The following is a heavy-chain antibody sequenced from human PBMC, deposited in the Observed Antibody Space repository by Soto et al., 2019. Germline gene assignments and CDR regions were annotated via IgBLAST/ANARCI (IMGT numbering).Heavy chain of an antibody. CDR1: GFTFSSYW. Sequence: GGSLRLSCAASGFTFSSYWMHWVRQAPGKGLVWVSRINSDGSSTSYADSVKGRFTISRDNAKNTLYLQMNSLRAEDTAVYYCARDGLYCSGGSCYSLRPFDYWGQGTLVTVSS. CDR2: INSDGSST. V-gene: IGHV3-74*01. J-gene: IGHJ4*02. D-gene: IGHD2-15*01. CDR3: ARDGLYCSGGSCYSLRPFDY.